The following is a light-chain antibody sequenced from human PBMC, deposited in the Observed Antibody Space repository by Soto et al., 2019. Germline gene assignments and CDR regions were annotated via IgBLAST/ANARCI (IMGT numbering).Light chain of an antibody. CDR3: QQYKNWPPWT. V-gene: IGKV3-15*01. J-gene: IGKJ1*01. CDR1: QSVSSN. Sequence: EIVMTPSPATLSVSPVERAPLSCRASQSVSSNLAWYQQKPGQAPRLLIHGASTRATGTPARFSGSGSGTEFTLTISSLQSEDSAVYYCQQYKNWPPWTFGQGTKVDIK. CDR2: GAS.